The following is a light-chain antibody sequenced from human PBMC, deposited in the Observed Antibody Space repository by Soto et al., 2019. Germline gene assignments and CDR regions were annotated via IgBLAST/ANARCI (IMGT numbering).Light chain of an antibody. V-gene: IGKV3-20*01. CDR3: QQYGSSGT. CDR1: QSVSNNY. CDR2: GAS. J-gene: IGKJ1*01. Sequence: MVLTQSPGTLSLSPGERATLSCMASQSVSNNYLAWYQQTPGQAPRLLIYGASNRATGIPDRFSGSGSGTDFTLTISILEPEDFAVYYCQQYGSSGTFGQGTKVDIK.